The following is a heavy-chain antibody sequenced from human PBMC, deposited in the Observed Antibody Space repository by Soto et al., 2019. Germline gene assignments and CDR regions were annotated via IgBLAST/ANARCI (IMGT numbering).Heavy chain of an antibody. V-gene: IGHV1-69*01. CDR1: GGTFSSFP. D-gene: IGHD6-19*01. CDR2: IMPISGTT. J-gene: IGHJ4*02. Sequence: QVQLVQSGAEVKKPGSSVKVSCKASGGTFSSFPIAWVRQAPGQGLEWVGGIMPISGTTKYAQNFRDRVTIYADESTSTAYMELSSLRFEDTAVYYCAMIEYSSGSDYWGQGTLVTVFS. CDR3: AMIEYSSGSDY.